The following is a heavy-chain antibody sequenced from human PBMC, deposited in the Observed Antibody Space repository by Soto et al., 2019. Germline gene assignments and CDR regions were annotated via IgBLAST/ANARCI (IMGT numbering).Heavy chain of an antibody. CDR2: IKSKTDGGTA. D-gene: IGHD3-9*01. V-gene: IGHV3-15*01. CDR1: GFNLSHPW. CDR3: TTGIYYDILTGYHNVAY. Sequence: SVGSLRLSCVASGFNLSHPWMTWVRQPAGKGLEWVGRIKSKTDGGTADYAAPVKGRATISRDDSKNTVYLQMNSLKTEDTAVYYCTTGIYYDILTGYHNVAYWGQGALVTVSS. J-gene: IGHJ4*02.